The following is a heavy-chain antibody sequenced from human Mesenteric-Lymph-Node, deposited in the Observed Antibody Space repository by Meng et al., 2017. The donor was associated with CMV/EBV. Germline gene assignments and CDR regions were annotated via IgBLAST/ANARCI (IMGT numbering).Heavy chain of an antibody. CDR2: IYYSGST. J-gene: IGHJ4*02. D-gene: IGHD3-10*01. CDR1: GDSVNSGTYY. V-gene: IGHV4-61*01. Sequence: SETLSLTCTVSGDSVNSGTYYWTWIRQPPGKELEYIGYIYYSGSTNYNPSLKSRVTISLDTSKNQFSLRLSSVTSADTAVYYCARGRGFGYWGQGTLVTVSS. CDR3: ARGRGFGY.